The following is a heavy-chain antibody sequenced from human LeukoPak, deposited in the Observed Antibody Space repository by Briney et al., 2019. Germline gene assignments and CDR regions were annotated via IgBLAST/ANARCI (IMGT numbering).Heavy chain of an antibody. Sequence: PGRSLRLSCAASGFTFSSYSIHWVRQAPGKGLEWVAVVSYDGSSENYADSVKGRFTISRDNSKNTLYLQMNSLRAEDTAVHYCARDRVLYFYYGMDVWGQGTTVTVSS. CDR3: ARDRVLYFYYGMDV. CDR2: VSYDGSSE. CDR1: GFTFSSYS. D-gene: IGHD2-21*01. V-gene: IGHV3-30-3*01. J-gene: IGHJ6*02.